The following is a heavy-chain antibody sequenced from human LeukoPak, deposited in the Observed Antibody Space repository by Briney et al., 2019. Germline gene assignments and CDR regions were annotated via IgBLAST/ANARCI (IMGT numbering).Heavy chain of an antibody. D-gene: IGHD5-18*01. J-gene: IGHJ5*02. CDR2: MNPNSGNT. V-gene: IGHV1-8*01. Sequence: GASVKVSCKASGYTFTGYDINWVRQATGQGLEWIGWMNPNSGNTGYAQKFQGSVTMTRSTSITTAYMELSSLTSEDTAVYFCARVRRGYSYPNWFDPWGQGTLVTVSS. CDR3: ARVRRGYSYPNWFDP. CDR1: GYTFTGYD.